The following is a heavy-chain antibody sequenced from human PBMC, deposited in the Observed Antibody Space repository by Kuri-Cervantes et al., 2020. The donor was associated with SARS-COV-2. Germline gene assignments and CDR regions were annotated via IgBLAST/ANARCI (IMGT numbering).Heavy chain of an antibody. CDR2: IYYTGST. CDR3: ARDSHRSGYLYYFDY. V-gene: IGHV4-39*07. Sequence: GSLRLSCTVSGGSISSSSYYWGWNRQPPGKGLEWIGSIYYTGSTYYNPSLKSRVTISVDTSKNQFSLKLSSVTAADTAVYYCARDSHRSGYLYYFDYWGQGTLVTVSS. CDR1: GGSISSSSYY. J-gene: IGHJ4*02. D-gene: IGHD3-3*01.